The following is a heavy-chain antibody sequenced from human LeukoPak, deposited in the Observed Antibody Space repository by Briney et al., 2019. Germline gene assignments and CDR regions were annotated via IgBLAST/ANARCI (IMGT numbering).Heavy chain of an antibody. CDR3: ARRTHHSGSHDP. Sequence: SQGLSLTFAISGYNVSSNSAGGKWIRQSPSRGGEWLRKTYYRSKRYNDCPVYVKGQIHNNPNTSKNQSSLQQNYLTPEDTGVYYWARRTHHSGSHDPWGQGGLVTVSS. V-gene: IGHV6-1*01. CDR2: TYYRSKRYN. D-gene: IGHD1-1*01. J-gene: IGHJ5*02. CDR1: GYNVSSNSAG.